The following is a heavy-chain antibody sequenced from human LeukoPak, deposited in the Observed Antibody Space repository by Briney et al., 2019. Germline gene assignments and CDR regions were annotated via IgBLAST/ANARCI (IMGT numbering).Heavy chain of an antibody. CDR3: ARGFSGVVARH. J-gene: IGHJ4*02. D-gene: IGHD2-15*01. Sequence: SETLSLTCAVYGGSFTGYYWSWIRQPPGKGLEWIGEIKHDGSTNYNPSLKSRVTMSLDTSKNQFFLNLNSVTAADTAVYYCARGFSGVVARHWGQGTLVTVSS. CDR1: GGSFTGYY. CDR2: IKHDGST. V-gene: IGHV4-34*01.